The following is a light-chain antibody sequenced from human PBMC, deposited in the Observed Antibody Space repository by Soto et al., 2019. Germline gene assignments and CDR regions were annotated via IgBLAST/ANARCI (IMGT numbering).Light chain of an antibody. J-gene: IGKJ1*01. CDR3: QHYYKYPWT. CDR2: AAS. Sequence: AVLLTQSPSSFSASTGDRATITCRASQDIHNYLAWYQQVPGKAPKLLLYAASILQTGVPSRFSGSGSGTDFTTTIDGLQSEDFATYFCQHYYKYPWTFGQGTTVE. CDR1: QDIHNY. V-gene: IGKV1-8*01.